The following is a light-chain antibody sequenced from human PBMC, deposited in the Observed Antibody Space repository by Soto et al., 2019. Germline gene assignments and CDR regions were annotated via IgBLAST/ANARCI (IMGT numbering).Light chain of an antibody. V-gene: IGKV1-33*01. Sequence: DIQMTQSPSSLSASVGDRVTITCQASQDIGNYLTWYQQRLGKAPKLLIYDASTLETGVPSRFCGSGSGTDFTFTISSLQPEDFATYYCQQYGSHPLTFGGGTKVEIK. CDR1: QDIGNY. CDR2: DAS. CDR3: QQYGSHPLT. J-gene: IGKJ4*01.